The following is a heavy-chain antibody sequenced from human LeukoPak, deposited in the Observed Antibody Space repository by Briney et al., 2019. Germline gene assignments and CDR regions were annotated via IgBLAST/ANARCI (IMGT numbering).Heavy chain of an antibody. V-gene: IGHV5-51*01. D-gene: IGHD3-22*01. CDR1: GYSFTNYW. Sequence: GESLKISCKGSGYSFTNYWIGWVRQMPGKGLEWMGIIYPGDSDTRYSPSFQGQVTISADKSIGTAYLQWGSLKASDTAMYFCARRADGSAYYTYWGQGTLVTVFS. CDR3: ARRADGSAYYTY. CDR2: IYPGDSDT. J-gene: IGHJ4*02.